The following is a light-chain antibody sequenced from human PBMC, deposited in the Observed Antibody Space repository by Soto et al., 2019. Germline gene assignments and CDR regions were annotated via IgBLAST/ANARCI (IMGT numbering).Light chain of an antibody. Sequence: DIQMTQSPSILSASVGDRVTITCRASQSISSWLAWYQQRPGKAPNLLIHTASSLKSGVPPRFGGSGSGTEFSLTISGLRHDDFATYYCQHYDFNSWHTFGGGTNVV. CDR3: QHYDFNSWHT. CDR1: QSISSW. CDR2: TAS. J-gene: IGKJ4*01. V-gene: IGKV1-5*03.